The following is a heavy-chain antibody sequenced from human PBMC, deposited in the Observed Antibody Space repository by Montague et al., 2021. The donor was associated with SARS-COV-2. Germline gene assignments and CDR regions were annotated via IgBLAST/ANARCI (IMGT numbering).Heavy chain of an antibody. J-gene: IGHJ4*02. V-gene: IGHV4-39*01. Sequence: SETLSLTCTISGCSISSSSYYWGWIRQPPGKGLEWIGSIYYSGSTYYNPSLKSRVTISVDTSKNQFTLKLSSVTAADTAVYYCARQMTSWWELLYYFDYWGQGTLVTVSS. CDR2: IYYSGST. D-gene: IGHD1-26*01. CDR1: GCSISSSSYY. CDR3: ARQMTSWWELLYYFDY.